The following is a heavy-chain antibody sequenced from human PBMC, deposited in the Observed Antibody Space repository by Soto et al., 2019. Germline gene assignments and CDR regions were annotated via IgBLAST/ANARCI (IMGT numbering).Heavy chain of an antibody. CDR1: GGTFSSYT. D-gene: IGHD2-15*01. Sequence: GASVKVSCKASGGTFSSYTISWVRQAPGQGLEWMGRIIPILGIANYAQKFQGRVTITADKSTSTAYMELSSLRSEDTAVYYCARARYCSGGSCYGWFDPWGQGTLVTVSS. J-gene: IGHJ5*02. CDR3: ARARYCSGGSCYGWFDP. CDR2: IIPILGIA. V-gene: IGHV1-69*02.